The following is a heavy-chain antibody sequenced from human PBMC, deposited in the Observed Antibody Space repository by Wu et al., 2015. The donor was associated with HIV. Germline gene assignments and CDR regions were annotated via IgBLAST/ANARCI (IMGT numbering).Heavy chain of an antibody. D-gene: IGHD6-19*01. CDR3: ASPRSPGFSSAWPTYFDY. CDR1: GGTFSSYG. CDR2: IIPLFGTT. V-gene: IGHV1-69*05. Sequence: QVQLVQSGAEVQKPGSSVKVSCKASGGTFSSYGISWVRQAPGQGLEWMGGIIPLFGTTDYAQIFQGRVTITTDESTSTAYMRLSSLRSEDTAVYYCASPRSPGFSSAWPTYFDYWGQGTLVTVSS. J-gene: IGHJ4*02.